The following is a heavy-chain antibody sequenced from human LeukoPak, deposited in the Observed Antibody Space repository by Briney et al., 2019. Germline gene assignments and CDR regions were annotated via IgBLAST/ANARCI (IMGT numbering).Heavy chain of an antibody. CDR3: ARENYYDDAGFDY. D-gene: IGHD3-22*01. CDR1: GFTFSSYA. V-gene: IGHV3-72*01. Sequence: PGGSLRLSCAASGFTFSSYAMSWARQAPGKGLEWVGRSRNKANRYTTEYAASVKGRFTISRDNAKNSLYLQMNSLRAEDTAVYYCARENYYDDAGFDYWGQGTLVTVSS. CDR2: SRNKANRYTT. J-gene: IGHJ4*02.